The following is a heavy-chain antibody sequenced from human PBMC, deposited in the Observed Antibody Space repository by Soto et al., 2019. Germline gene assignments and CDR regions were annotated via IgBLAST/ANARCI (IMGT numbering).Heavy chain of an antibody. D-gene: IGHD1-1*01. CDR3: ARGVLF. Sequence: SETLSLTCTVSGVSITSHYWSWIRQPPGKGLEWIGYVHYTGSTSYNPSFESRVTISVDTSKNHFSLKVNSVTAADTAVYYCARGVLFWGQGTQVTVYS. CDR1: GVSITSHY. CDR2: VHYTGST. J-gene: IGHJ4*02. V-gene: IGHV4-59*11.